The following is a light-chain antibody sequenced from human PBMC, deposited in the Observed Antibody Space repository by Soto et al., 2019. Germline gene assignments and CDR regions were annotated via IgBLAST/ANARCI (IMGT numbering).Light chain of an antibody. CDR3: QSYDSSLSAYV. J-gene: IGLJ1*01. CDR1: SSNIGAGYD. Sequence: QTLVAQPPSVSGAPGQRVTISCTGSSSNIGAGYDVHWYQQLPETAPKLLIYRNNNRPSGVPDRFSGSKYGASASLAITGLQADDEADYYCQSYDSSLSAYVFGTGTKVTVL. V-gene: IGLV1-40*03. CDR2: RNN.